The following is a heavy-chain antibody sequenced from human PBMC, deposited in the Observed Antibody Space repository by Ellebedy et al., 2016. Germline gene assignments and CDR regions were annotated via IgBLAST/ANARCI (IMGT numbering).Heavy chain of an antibody. CDR2: ISSSGSTI. D-gene: IGHD3-3*01. J-gene: IGHJ4*02. Sequence: GESLKISXAASGFTFSDYYMSWIRQAPGKGLEWVSYISSSGSTIYYADSVKGRFTISRDNAKNSLYLQMNSLRAEDTAVYYCARSNYDFWSGYLDYWGQGTLVTVSS. CDR1: GFTFSDYY. V-gene: IGHV3-11*01. CDR3: ARSNYDFWSGYLDY.